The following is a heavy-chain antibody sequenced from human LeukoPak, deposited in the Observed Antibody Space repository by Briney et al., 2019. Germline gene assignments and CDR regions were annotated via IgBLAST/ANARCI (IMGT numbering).Heavy chain of an antibody. CDR3: ATLDYFDSSTYGDY. V-gene: IGHV3-23*01. D-gene: IGHD3-22*01. J-gene: IGHJ4*02. CDR1: GFTFNSYA. Sequence: TGGSLRLSCAASGFTFNSYAMSRVRQAPGKGLEWVSAISGTGGMTYYADSVKGRFTISRDNSKNTLNLQMNRLRAEDTAVYYCATLDYFDSSTYGDYWGQGTLVTVSS. CDR2: ISGTGGMT.